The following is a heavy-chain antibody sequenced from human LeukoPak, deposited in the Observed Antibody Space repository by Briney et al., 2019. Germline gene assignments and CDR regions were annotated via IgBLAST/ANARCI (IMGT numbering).Heavy chain of an antibody. CDR3: ARGGAQGMDV. J-gene: IGHJ6*02. Sequence: GGSLRLSCAASGFTFSDYYMTWIRQAPGKGLEWVSYISGVASDIYYGDSVEGRFTISRDNAKNSVYLQMNSLRPDDTAVYYCARGGAQGMDVWGHGTTVTVSS. CDR1: GFTFSDYY. V-gene: IGHV3-11*01. D-gene: IGHD1-26*01. CDR2: ISGVASDI.